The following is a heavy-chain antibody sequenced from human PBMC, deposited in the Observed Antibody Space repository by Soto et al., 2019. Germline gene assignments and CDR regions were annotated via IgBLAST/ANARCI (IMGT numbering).Heavy chain of an antibody. Sequence: GASVKVSCKASGYTLTSYGISWVRQAPGQGLEWMGWISAYNGNTNYAQKLQGRVTMTTDTSTSTAYMELRSLRSDDTAVYYCARDDYSRGSDRLDYWGQGNLVTVSS. D-gene: IGHD2-15*01. V-gene: IGHV1-18*01. J-gene: IGHJ4*02. CDR1: GYTLTSYG. CDR3: ARDDYSRGSDRLDY. CDR2: ISAYNGNT.